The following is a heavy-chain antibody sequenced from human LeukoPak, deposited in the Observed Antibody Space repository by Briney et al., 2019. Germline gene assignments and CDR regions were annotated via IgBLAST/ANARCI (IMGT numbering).Heavy chain of an antibody. D-gene: IGHD1-26*01. CDR2: ISSSNSYI. CDR1: GFTFSSYS. J-gene: IGHJ1*01. CDR3: ARVGVGATSFQH. Sequence: PGGSLRLSCAASGFTFSSYSMNWVRQAPGKGLEWVSSISSSNSYIYYADSVKGRFTISRDNAKNSLYLQMNSLRAEDTAVYYCARVGVGATSFQHWGQGTLVTVSS. V-gene: IGHV3-21*01.